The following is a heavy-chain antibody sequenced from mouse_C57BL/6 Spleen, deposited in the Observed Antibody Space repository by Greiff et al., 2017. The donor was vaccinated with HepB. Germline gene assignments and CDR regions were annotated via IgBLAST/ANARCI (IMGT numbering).Heavy chain of an antibody. D-gene: IGHD2-4*01. CDR3: ARHPYDYDGYYAMDY. CDR2: IWSDGST. CDR1: GFSLTSYG. V-gene: IGHV2-6-1*01. Sequence: VQLVESGPGLVAPSQSLSITCTVSGFSLTSYGVHWVRQPPGKGLEWLVVIWSDGSTTYNSALKSRLSISKDNSKSQVFLKMNSLQTDDTAMYYCARHPYDYDGYYAMDYWGQGTSVTVSS. J-gene: IGHJ4*01.